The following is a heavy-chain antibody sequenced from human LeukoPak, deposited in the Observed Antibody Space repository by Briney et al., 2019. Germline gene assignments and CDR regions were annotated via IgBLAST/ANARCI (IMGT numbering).Heavy chain of an antibody. CDR3: ARAWSGILAYDAFDI. CDR1: GGALSSSA. CDR2: IIPIYDSA. J-gene: IGHJ3*02. Sequence: SVKVSCKASGGALSSSAVSWLRLAPGQGLEWLGGIIPIYDSADYAQRFQGRVKISTDESTSTLFLELSSLTPEDTAVYYCARAWSGILAYDAFDIWGQGTMIIVSS. V-gene: IGHV1-69*05. D-gene: IGHD3-3*01.